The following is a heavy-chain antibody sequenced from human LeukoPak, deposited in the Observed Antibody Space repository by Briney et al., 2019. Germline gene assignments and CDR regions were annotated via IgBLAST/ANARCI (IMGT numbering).Heavy chain of an antibody. D-gene: IGHD3-22*01. CDR2: INPSGGST. V-gene: IGHV1-46*01. Sequence: GASVKVSCKASGYTFTSYYMHWVRQAPGQGLEWMGIINPSGGSTSYAQKFQGRVTMTWDTSTSTVYMELSSLRSEDTAVYYCARDLARTRYYDSGPYWGQGTLVTVSS. J-gene: IGHJ4*02. CDR3: ARDLARTRYYDSGPY. CDR1: GYTFTSYY.